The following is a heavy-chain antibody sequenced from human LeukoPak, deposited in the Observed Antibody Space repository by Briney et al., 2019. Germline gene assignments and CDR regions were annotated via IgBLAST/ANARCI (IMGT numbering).Heavy chain of an antibody. CDR2: ISSSGSTI. V-gene: IGHV3-48*03. J-gene: IGHJ4*02. CDR3: ARDLITIFGVATGGLDY. D-gene: IGHD3-3*01. Sequence: GGSLRLSCAASGFTFSSYEMNWVRQAPGKGLEWVSYISSSGSTIYYADSVKGRFTISRDNAKNSQYLQMNSLRAEDTAVYYCARDLITIFGVATGGLDYWGQGTLVTVSS. CDR1: GFTFSSYE.